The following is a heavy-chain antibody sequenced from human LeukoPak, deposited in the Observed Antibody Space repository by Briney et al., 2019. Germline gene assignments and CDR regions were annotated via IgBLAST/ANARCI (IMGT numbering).Heavy chain of an antibody. CDR3: ARIRCASSRCPPHY. D-gene: IGHD6-13*01. CDR2: IYYSGST. Sequence: PSETLSLTCTVSGGSISSYYWSWIRQPPGKGLEWIGYIYYSGSTNYNPSLKSRVTISVDTSKNQFSLKLSSVTAADTAVYYCARIRCASSRCPPHYWGQGTLVTVSS. J-gene: IGHJ4*02. V-gene: IGHV4-59*01. CDR1: GGSISSYY.